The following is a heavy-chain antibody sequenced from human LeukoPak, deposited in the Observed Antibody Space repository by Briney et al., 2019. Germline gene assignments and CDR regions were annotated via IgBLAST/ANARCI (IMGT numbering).Heavy chain of an antibody. CDR3: ASSYSSSSYFDY. CDR2: ISSSGSTI. D-gene: IGHD6-6*01. J-gene: IGHJ4*02. Sequence: GGSLRLSCAASGFTFSSYEMNWVRQAPGKGLEWVSYISSSGSTIYYADSVKGRLTISRDNAKNSLYLQMNSLRAEDTAVYYCASSYSSSSYFDYWGQGTLVTVSS. V-gene: IGHV3-48*03. CDR1: GFTFSSYE.